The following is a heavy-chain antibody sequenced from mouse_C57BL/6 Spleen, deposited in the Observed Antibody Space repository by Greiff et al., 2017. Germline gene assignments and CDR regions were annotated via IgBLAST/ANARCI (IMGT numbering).Heavy chain of an antibody. CDR1: GYTFTDYE. J-gene: IGHJ1*03. Sequence: QVQLQQSGAELVRPGASVTLSCKASGYTFTDYEMHWVKQTPVHGLEWIGAIDPETGGTAYNQKFKGKAILTADKSSSTAYMELRSLTSEDSAVYSWTRWGTTVVATPNVWDTGPTVTVSS. CDR3: TRWGTTVVATPNV. CDR2: IDPETGGT. D-gene: IGHD1-1*01. V-gene: IGHV1-15*01.